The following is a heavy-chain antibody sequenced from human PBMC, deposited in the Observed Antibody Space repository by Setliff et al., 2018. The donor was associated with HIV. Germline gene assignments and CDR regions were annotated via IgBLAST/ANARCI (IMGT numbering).Heavy chain of an antibody. V-gene: IGHV4-59*01. CDR2: VYYSGSS. J-gene: IGHJ4*02. Sequence: SETLSLTCTVSGDSISGYYWTWIRQPPGKGLEWIGYVYYSGSSNYNPSLQSRVTISVDTSKNQFFLILSSVTAADTAMYYCARSYGYNVDYWGQGKLVTVSS. D-gene: IGHD3-16*01. CDR3: ARSYGYNVDY. CDR1: GDSISGYY.